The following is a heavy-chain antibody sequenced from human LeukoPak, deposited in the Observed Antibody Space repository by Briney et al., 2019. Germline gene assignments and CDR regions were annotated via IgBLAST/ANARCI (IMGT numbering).Heavy chain of an antibody. D-gene: IGHD3-9*01. J-gene: IGHJ3*02. CDR2: VYHSGST. CDR3: ARTYYDIFTDAFDI. CDR1: GFSISSGYY. Sequence: SETLSLTCTVSGFSISSGYYWGWIRQPPGKGLEWIGCVYHSGSTYYNPSLESRVTISVDTSKNQFSLKLSSVTAADTAVYFCARTYYDIFTDAFDIWGQGTMVTISS. V-gene: IGHV4-38-2*02.